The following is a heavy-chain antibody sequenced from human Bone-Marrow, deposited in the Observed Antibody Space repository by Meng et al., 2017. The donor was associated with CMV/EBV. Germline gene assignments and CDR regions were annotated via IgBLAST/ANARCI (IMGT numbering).Heavy chain of an antibody. CDR1: GGSISTYY. Sequence: GSLRLSCTVSGGSISTYYWSWIRQPPGKGLEWIGYIYSSGSTNYNPSLKSRVTISVDTSKNQFSLKLSSVTAADTAVYYCARDSSSGTGAWFDPWGQGTLVTVSS. CDR3: ARDSSSGTGAWFDP. J-gene: IGHJ5*02. D-gene: IGHD6-6*01. CDR2: IYSSGST. V-gene: IGHV4-59*01.